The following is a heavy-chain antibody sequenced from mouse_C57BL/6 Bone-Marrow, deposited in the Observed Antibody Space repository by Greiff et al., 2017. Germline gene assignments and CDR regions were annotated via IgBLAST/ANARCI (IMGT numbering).Heavy chain of an antibody. Sequence: LQESGAELVRPGASVKMSCKASGYTFTSYNMHWVKQTPRQGLEWIGAIYPGNGDTSYNQKFKGKATLTVDKSSSTAYMQLSSLTSEDSAVYCCAREGGSTTVVAPGYWGQGTTLTVSS. CDR1: GYTFTSYN. V-gene: IGHV1-12*01. J-gene: IGHJ2*01. CDR3: AREGGSTTVVAPGY. CDR2: IYPGNGDT. D-gene: IGHD1-1*01.